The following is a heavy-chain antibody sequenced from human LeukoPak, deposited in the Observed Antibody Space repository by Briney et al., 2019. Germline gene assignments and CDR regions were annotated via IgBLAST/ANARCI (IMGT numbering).Heavy chain of an antibody. Sequence: GGSLRLSCAASGFTFSSYEMNWVRQAPGKGLEWVSYISSSGSTIYYADSVKGRFTISRDNAKNSLYLQMNSLRAEDTAVYYCARDDYVWGSYHGMDVWGKGTTVTVSS. CDR2: ISSSGSTI. J-gene: IGHJ6*04. V-gene: IGHV3-48*03. CDR3: ARDDYVWGSYHGMDV. D-gene: IGHD3-16*02. CDR1: GFTFSSYE.